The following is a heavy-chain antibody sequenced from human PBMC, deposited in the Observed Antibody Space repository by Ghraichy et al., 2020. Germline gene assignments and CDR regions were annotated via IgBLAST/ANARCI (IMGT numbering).Heavy chain of an antibody. Sequence: SETLSLTCTVSGGSISSSSYYWGWIRQPPGKGLEWIGSIYYSGSTYYNPSLKSRVTISVDTSKNQFSLKLSSVTAADTAVYYCARQSEEVTMIVVAPPHAFDIWGQGTMVTVSS. CDR3: ARQSEEVTMIVVAPPHAFDI. J-gene: IGHJ3*02. D-gene: IGHD3-22*01. V-gene: IGHV4-39*01. CDR2: IYYSGST. CDR1: GGSISSSSYY.